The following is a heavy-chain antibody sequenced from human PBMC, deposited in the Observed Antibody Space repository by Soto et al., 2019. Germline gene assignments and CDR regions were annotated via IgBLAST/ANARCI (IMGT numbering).Heavy chain of an antibody. V-gene: IGHV4-30-2*01. CDR1: GGSISSGGYS. CDR2: IYHSGST. Sequence: PSETLSLTCAVSGGSISSGGYSWSWIRQPPGKGLEWIGYIYHSGSTYYNPSLKSRVTISVDRSKNQFSLKLSSVTAADTAVYYCGRGAAAGHFDYWGQGTLVTVSS. D-gene: IGHD6-13*01. CDR3: GRGAAAGHFDY. J-gene: IGHJ4*02.